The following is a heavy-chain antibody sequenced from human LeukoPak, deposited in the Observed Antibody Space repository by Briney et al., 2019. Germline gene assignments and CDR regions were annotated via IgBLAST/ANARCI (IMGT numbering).Heavy chain of an antibody. D-gene: IGHD1-1*01. CDR1: GGSVNGYY. J-gene: IGHJ4*02. V-gene: IGHV4-59*08. CDR3: TRRKEGHNRLDS. Sequence: SETLSLTCTVSGGSVNGYYWSWIRQPPGKGLEWIGYSHYTGSTTYNPSLKSRVTLSVDTSKNQFSLELSSVTAADTAVYYCTRRKEGHNRLDSWGQGTLVTVST. CDR2: SHYTGST.